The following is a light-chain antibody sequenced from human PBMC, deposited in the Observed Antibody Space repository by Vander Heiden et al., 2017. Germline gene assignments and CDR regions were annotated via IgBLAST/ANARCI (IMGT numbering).Light chain of an antibody. V-gene: IGKV1-33*01. J-gene: IGKJ5*01. CDR2: DAS. CDR3: QQYDNLPIT. CDR1: QDISNY. Sequence: DIHTTQSPSSLSASVGDRVTITCQASQDISNYLNWYQQKPGKAPKLLIYDASNLETGVQSRFSGSGSGTDFTFTISSLQPEDIATYYCQQYDNLPITFGQGTRLEIK.